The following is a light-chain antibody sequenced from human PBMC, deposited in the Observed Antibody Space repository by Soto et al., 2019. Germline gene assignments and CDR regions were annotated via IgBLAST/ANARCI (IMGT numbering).Light chain of an antibody. CDR3: LQDYNYPWT. CDR1: QGIRND. J-gene: IGKJ1*01. Sequence: AIQMTQSPPSLSASVGDRVTITCRASQGIRNDLGWYQQKPGKAPKLLIYAASSLQSGVPSRFSGSGSDTDFTLTISSLQPEDFATYYCLQDYNYPWTFGQGTKVEIK. CDR2: AAS. V-gene: IGKV1-6*01.